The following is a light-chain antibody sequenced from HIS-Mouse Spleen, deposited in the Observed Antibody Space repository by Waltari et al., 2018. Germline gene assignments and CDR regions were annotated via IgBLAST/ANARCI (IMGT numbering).Light chain of an antibody. J-gene: IGKJ2*01. CDR3: QQYGSSPT. Sequence: EIVLTQSPDTLSLSPGERAPLSCRASQSVSSSYLAWYQQKPGQAPRLLIYGASSRATGIPDRFSGSGSGTDFTLTISRLEPEDFAVYYCQQYGSSPTFGQGTKLEIK. V-gene: IGKV3-20*01. CDR2: GAS. CDR1: QSVSSSY.